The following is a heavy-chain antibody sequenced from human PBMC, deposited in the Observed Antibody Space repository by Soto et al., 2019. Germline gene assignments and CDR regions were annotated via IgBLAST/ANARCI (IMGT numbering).Heavy chain of an antibody. CDR2: ISYDGNNK. V-gene: IGHV3-30-3*01. CDR1: GFILSTYA. J-gene: IGHJ6*02. Sequence: QVQLVESGGGVVQPGRSLRLSCAASGFILSTYAMYWVRQAPGKGLEWVAVISYDGNNKYYADSVKGRFTISRDNSKNTLYLQMIRLRAEDTAVYYCARAGCDGGSCYTLVGLRYGTDVWGQGTTVTVSS. CDR3: ARAGCDGGSCYTLVGLRYGTDV. D-gene: IGHD2-15*01.